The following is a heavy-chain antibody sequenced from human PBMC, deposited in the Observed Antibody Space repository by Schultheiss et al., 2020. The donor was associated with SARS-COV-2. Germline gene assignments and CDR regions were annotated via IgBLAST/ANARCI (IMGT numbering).Heavy chain of an antibody. CDR1: GLTFSDYW. Sequence: GGSLRLSCATYGLTFSDYWMTWVRQAPGKGLEWVAIISQEGNNKNYVDCVRGRFIITRDNAKYSWYLQMNSLRAEDTAVYYCATPPRGESSNYWGQGTLVTVSS. CDR3: ATPPRGESSNY. J-gene: IGHJ4*02. D-gene: IGHD2-21*01. V-gene: IGHV3-7*01. CDR2: ISQEGNNK.